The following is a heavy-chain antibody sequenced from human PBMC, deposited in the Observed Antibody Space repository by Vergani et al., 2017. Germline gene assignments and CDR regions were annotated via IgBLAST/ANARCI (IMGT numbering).Heavy chain of an antibody. J-gene: IGHJ6*02. CDR2: IYSGGST. Sequence: EVQLVESGGDLAQPGGSLTLSCVAYGLVFSDYTMSWVRQAPGKGVEWVSVIYSGGSTYYADSVKGRFTISRDNSKNTLYLQMNSLRAEDTAVYYCARDDERYCSGGSCYAYYGMDVWGQGTTVTVSS. V-gene: IGHV3-66*02. CDR1: GLVFSDYT. D-gene: IGHD2-15*01. CDR3: ARDDERYCSGGSCYAYYGMDV.